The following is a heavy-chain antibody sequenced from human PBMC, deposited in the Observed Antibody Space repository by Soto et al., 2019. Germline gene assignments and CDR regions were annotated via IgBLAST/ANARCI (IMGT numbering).Heavy chain of an antibody. J-gene: IGHJ4*02. V-gene: IGHV3-48*02. CDR3: ACYSGYDSQGDFDY. D-gene: IGHD5-12*01. CDR1: GFTFSSYS. Sequence: EVQLVESGGGLVQPGGSLRLSCAASGFTFSSYSMNWVRQAPGKGLEWVSYISSSSSTIYYADSVKGRFTISRDNAKNSLYLQMNSLRDEDTAVYYCACYSGYDSQGDFDYWGQGTLVTVSS. CDR2: ISSSSSTI.